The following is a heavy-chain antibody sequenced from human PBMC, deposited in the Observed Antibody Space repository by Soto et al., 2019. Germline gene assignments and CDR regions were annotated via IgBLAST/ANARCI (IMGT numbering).Heavy chain of an antibody. Sequence: ASVKVSCKVSGYTLTELSMHWVRQAPGKGLEWMGGFDPEDGETIYAQKFQGRVTMTGDTSTDTVYMELSSLRSEDTAVYYCATSDSGLVRGVIAINYYYYGMDVWGQGTTVTVSS. D-gene: IGHD3-10*01. CDR2: FDPEDGET. CDR1: GYTLTELS. CDR3: ATSDSGLVRGVIAINYYYYGMDV. J-gene: IGHJ6*02. V-gene: IGHV1-24*01.